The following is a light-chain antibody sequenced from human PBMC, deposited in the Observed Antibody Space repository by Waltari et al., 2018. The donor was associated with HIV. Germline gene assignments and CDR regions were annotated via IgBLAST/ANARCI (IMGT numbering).Light chain of an antibody. CDR3: SSYSPRGSVV. CDR1: TRDLSSLHF. J-gene: IGLJ3*02. CDR2: EVS. Sequence: HSVLTQPASVSGSPGQSITISCSVPTRDLSSLHFFSWYQQSSGKSPRLIIFEVSSRPSGISDRFSGSKSGDMASLTISALRTEDEADYFCSSYSPRGSVVFGGGTKVTVL. V-gene: IGLV2-14*01.